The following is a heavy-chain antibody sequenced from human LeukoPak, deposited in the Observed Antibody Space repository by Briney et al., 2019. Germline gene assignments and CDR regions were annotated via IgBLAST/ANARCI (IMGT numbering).Heavy chain of an antibody. Sequence: SETLSLTCTVSGGSISDFYWSWIRQTPGKGLEWIGYIYYTGTTYYNPSLKSRVTISADTSQNRFYLRLSSVTAADTAVYFCARTPLGAHSDFCGHGTLVTVSP. CDR3: ARTPLGAHSDF. V-gene: IGHV4-59*01. CDR1: GGSISDFY. CDR2: IYYTGTT. J-gene: IGHJ5*01. D-gene: IGHD3-16*01.